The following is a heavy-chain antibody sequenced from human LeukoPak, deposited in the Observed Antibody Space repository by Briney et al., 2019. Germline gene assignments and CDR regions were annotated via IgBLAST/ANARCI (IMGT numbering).Heavy chain of an antibody. CDR1: GGSISVSSYF. V-gene: IGHV4-39*01. Sequence: SETLSLTCTVSGGSISVSSYFWGWIRQPPGKGLEWIGSIYYSGSTYYNPSLKSRVNISVDMSKNQFSLKLNSVTAADPAVYYCGRQAAAGAGGDYWDQGTLVTVSS. CDR2: IYYSGST. D-gene: IGHD6-13*01. CDR3: GRQAAAGAGGDY. J-gene: IGHJ4*02.